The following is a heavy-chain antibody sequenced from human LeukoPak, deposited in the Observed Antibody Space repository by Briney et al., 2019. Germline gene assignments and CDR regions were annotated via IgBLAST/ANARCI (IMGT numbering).Heavy chain of an antibody. V-gene: IGHV4-59*01. J-gene: IGHJ4*02. CDR3: AKSSSGSYYGVD. D-gene: IGHD1-26*01. Sequence: SETLSLTCSVSGGSISNYYWSWIRQAPVKGLEWIGYIYYSGSTNYNPSLKSRVTISVDTSKNQFSLKLSSVTAADTAVYYCAKSSSGSYYGVDWGQGILVTVSS. CDR1: GGSISNYY. CDR2: IYYSGST.